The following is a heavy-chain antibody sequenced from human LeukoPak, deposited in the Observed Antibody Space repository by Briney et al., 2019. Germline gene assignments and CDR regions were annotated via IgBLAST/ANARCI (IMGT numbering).Heavy chain of an antibody. D-gene: IGHD1-14*01. CDR3: ARDPDRRSPEYYFDY. CDR2: IKQDGSEK. J-gene: IGHJ4*02. Sequence: GGSLRLSCAASGFTFSSYWMSWVRQAPGKGLEWVANIKQDGSEKYYVDSVKGRFTTSRDNAKNSLYLQMNSLRAEDTAVYYCARDPDRRSPEYYFDYWGQGTLVTVSS. CDR1: GFTFSSYW. V-gene: IGHV3-7*01.